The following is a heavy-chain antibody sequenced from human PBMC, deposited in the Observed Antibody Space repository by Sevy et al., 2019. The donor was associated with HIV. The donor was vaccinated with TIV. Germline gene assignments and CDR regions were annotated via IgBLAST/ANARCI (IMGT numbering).Heavy chain of an antibody. J-gene: IGHJ4*02. D-gene: IGHD2-15*01. CDR2: ISSSGSTI. V-gene: IGHV3-48*03. CDR3: AREGLGGFRTSLDY. CDR1: GFSFSSYA. Sequence: GGSLRLSCGASGFSFSSYAMNWVRQAPGKGLEWLSYISSSGSTIQYADSVKGRLTISRDNAENSLYLLMNTLRAEDTAVYYCAREGLGGFRTSLDYWGQGTLVTVSS.